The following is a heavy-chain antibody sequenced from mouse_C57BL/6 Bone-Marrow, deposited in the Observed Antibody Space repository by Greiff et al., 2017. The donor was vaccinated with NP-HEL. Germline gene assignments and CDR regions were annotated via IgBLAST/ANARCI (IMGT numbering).Heavy chain of an antibody. CDR2: IRSKSNNYAT. V-gene: IGHV10-1*01. CDR3: VRHGGVEAMDY. J-gene: IGHJ4*01. CDR1: GFSFNTYA. Sequence: EVQGVESGGGLVQPKGSLKLSCAASGFSFNTYAMNWVRQAPGKGLEWVARIRSKSNNYATYYADSVKDRFTISRDDSESMLYLQMNNLKTEDTAMYYCVRHGGVEAMDYWGQGTSVTVSS.